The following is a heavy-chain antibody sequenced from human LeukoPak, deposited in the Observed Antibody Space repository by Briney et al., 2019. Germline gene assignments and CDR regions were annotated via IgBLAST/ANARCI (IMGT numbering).Heavy chain of an antibody. J-gene: IGHJ4*02. Sequence: PGGSLRLSCAASGFTFSSYWMHWVRHVPGEGAVWVSRIHTDGTSTTYADSVKGRFTISRDNAENTLYLQMNSLRAEDTAVYYCVRSRNYYESSVYYRSFYFDYWGQGTLVTVSS. CDR1: GFTFSSYW. V-gene: IGHV3-74*01. CDR2: IHTDGTST. D-gene: IGHD3-22*01. CDR3: VRSRNYYESSVYYRSFYFDY.